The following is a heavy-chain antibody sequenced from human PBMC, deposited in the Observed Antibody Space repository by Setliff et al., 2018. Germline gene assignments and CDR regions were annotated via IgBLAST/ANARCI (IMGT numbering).Heavy chain of an antibody. CDR1: GYTFAKYG. CDR2: TIPMFGST. D-gene: IGHD5-18*01. J-gene: IGHJ6*03. V-gene: IGHV1-69*05. CDR3: AREGVDTRSSTDYRYYMDV. Sequence: SVKVSCKAFGYTFAKYGISWVRQAPGQGLEWMGGTIPMFGSTKYAQKFQERVTIIKDESTSTAYMEVSSLRTEDMAVYYCAREGVDTRSSTDYRYYMDVWGKGTTVTVS.